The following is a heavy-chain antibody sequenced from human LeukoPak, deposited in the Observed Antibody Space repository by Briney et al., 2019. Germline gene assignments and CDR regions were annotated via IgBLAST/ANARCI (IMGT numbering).Heavy chain of an antibody. CDR2: IYPGDSDT. V-gene: IGHV5-51*01. CDR1: GYSFTNYW. J-gene: IGHJ6*02. CDR3: ARGSREYYYYYGMDV. Sequence: GESLKISCKASGYSFTNYWIGWVRQMPGKGLEWMGIIYPGDSDTRYSPSLQGQVTISVDKSINTAHLQWSSLKASDTAIYYCARGSREYYYYYGMDVWGQGTTVTVSS. D-gene: IGHD2-15*01.